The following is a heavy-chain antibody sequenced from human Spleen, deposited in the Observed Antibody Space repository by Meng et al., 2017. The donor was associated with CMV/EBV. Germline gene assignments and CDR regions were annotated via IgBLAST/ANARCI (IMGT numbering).Heavy chain of an antibody. D-gene: IGHD2-2*01. V-gene: IGHV1-69*05. J-gene: IGHJ5*02. CDR1: FSKYA. CDR2: IIPLFGTA. CDR3: ARELHCSSSGCYGGSWFDP. Sequence: FSKYAISWVRQAPRQGLEWMGGIIPLFGTANYAQKFQGRVTIIRDESTRTAYMELSSLTSEDTAVYYCARELHCSSSGCYGGSWFDPWGQGTLVTVSS.